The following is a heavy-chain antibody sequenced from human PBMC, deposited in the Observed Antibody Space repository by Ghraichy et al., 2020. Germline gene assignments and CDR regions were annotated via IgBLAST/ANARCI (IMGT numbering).Heavy chain of an antibody. J-gene: IGHJ4*02. D-gene: IGHD3-22*01. V-gene: IGHV4-34*01. Sequence: SETLSLTCAVYGGSFSGYYWSWIRQPPGKGLEWIGEINHSGSTNYNPSLKSRVTISVDTSKNQFSLKLSSVTAADTAVYYCARRGVGTYYYDSSGYYYYWGQGTLVTVSS. CDR1: GGSFSGYY. CDR3: ARRGVGTYYYDSSGYYYY. CDR2: INHSGST.